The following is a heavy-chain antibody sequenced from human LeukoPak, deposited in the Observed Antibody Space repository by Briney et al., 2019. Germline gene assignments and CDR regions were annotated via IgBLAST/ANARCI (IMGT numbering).Heavy chain of an antibody. CDR1: GFTFSSYS. V-gene: IGHV3-21*01. D-gene: IGHD1-26*01. CDR3: ARDLVGYPRLEIYRYFDY. J-gene: IGHJ4*02. Sequence: GGSLRLSCAASGFTFSSYSMNWVRQAPGKGLEWVSSISSSSSYIYYADSVKGRFTISRDNAKNSLYLKMNSLRAEDTAVYYCARDLVGYPRLEIYRYFDYWGQGTLVTVSS. CDR2: ISSSSSYI.